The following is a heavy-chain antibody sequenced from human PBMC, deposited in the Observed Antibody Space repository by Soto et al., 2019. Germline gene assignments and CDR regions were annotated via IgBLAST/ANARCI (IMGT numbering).Heavy chain of an antibody. Sequence: GGSLRLSCAASGFAFSTYGMHWVRQAPGKGLEWVAILSFDGTNKYYADFVKGRSTISRDNSKNTLYLQMNSLRAEDTAVYYCAKELQGYRSSTRCHAAYDIWGQWTMVAVSS. CDR1: GFAFSTYG. CDR2: LSFDGTNK. CDR3: AKELQGYRSSTRCHAAYDI. J-gene: IGHJ3*02. V-gene: IGHV3-30*18. D-gene: IGHD2-2*01.